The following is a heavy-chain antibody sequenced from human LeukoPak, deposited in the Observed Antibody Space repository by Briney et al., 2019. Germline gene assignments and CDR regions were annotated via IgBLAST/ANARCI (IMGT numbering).Heavy chain of an antibody. CDR1: GFTFSSYA. Sequence: GGSLRMSCAASGFTFSSYAMHWVRQAPGKGLEWVAVISYDGSNKYYADSVKGRFIISRDNSKNTLYLQMNSLRAEDTAVYYCARGPIVGHSYGEDYFDFWGQGTLVTVSS. CDR2: ISYDGSNK. V-gene: IGHV3-30*04. D-gene: IGHD5-18*01. J-gene: IGHJ4*02. CDR3: ARGPIVGHSYGEDYFDF.